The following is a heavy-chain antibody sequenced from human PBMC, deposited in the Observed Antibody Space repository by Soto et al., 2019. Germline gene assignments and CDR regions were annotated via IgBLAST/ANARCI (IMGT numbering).Heavy chain of an antibody. D-gene: IGHD3-22*01. CDR2: IYPGDSDT. Sequence: GESLKISCKGSGYSFTSYWIGWVRQMPGKGLEWMGIIYPGDSDTRYSPSFQGQVTISADKSISTAYLQWSGLKASDTAMYYCARQYYDSSGPYQAFDIWGQGTMVTVSS. CDR1: GYSFTSYW. V-gene: IGHV5-51*01. CDR3: ARQYYDSSGPYQAFDI. J-gene: IGHJ3*02.